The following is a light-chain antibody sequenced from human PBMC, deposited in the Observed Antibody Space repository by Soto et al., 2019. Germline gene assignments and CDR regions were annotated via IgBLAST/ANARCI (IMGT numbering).Light chain of an antibody. V-gene: IGLV2-14*01. Sequence: QSVLTQPASVSESPGQSITISCTGTSSDVGAYNYVSWYQQYPGKAPKLMIYEVSNRPSGVSIRFSGSKSGNTASLTISGLQAEDEAHYYCSSYTTYNTLVFGGGTKLTV. CDR1: SSDVGAYNY. CDR2: EVS. J-gene: IGLJ2*01. CDR3: SSYTTYNTLV.